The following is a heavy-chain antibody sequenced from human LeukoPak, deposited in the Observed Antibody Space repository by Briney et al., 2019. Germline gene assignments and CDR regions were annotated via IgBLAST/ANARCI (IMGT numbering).Heavy chain of an antibody. D-gene: IGHD3-9*01. Sequence: SETLSLTCAVYGGSFSGYYWSWIRQPPGKGLEWIGEINHSGSTNYNPSLKSRVTISVDTSKNQFSLKLSSVTAADTAVYYCASVPAYYDILTGYSLDYWAREPWSPSPQ. J-gene: IGHJ4*02. CDR1: GGSFSGYY. V-gene: IGHV4-34*01. CDR3: ASVPAYYDILTGYSLDY. CDR2: INHSGST.